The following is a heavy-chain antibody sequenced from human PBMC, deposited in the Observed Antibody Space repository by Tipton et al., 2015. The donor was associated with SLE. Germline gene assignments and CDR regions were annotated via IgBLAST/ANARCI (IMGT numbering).Heavy chain of an antibody. V-gene: IGHV4-39*01. CDR2: IYYSGST. J-gene: IGHJ3*02. D-gene: IGHD6-19*01. Sequence: TLSLTCTVSGGSISSSSYYWGWIRQPPGKGLEWIGSIYYSGSTYYNPSLKSQVTISVDTSKNQFSLKLSPVTAADTAVYYCARLFIAVAGTGNAFDIWGQGTMVTVSS. CDR1: GGSISSSSYY. CDR3: ARLFIAVAGTGNAFDI.